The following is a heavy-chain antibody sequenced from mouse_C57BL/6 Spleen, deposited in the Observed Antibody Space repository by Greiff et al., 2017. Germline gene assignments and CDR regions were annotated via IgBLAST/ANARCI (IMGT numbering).Heavy chain of an antibody. CDR1: GYTFTSYW. CDR2: INPGNGGT. D-gene: IGHD5-2*01. J-gene: IGHJ4*01. CDR3: ARTEYDYARDY. V-gene: IGHV1-53*01. Sequence: VQLQQPGTELVKPGASVKLSCKASGYTFTSYWMPWVKQSPGQGLAWIGNINPGNGGTYYNEKFKRQATLTVDKSSSTAYMLLSSLTDEDSAVYDCARTEYDYARDYWGKGTSVTVSS.